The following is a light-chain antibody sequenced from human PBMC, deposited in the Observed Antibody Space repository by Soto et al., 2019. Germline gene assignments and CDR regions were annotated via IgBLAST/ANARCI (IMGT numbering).Light chain of an antibody. CDR2: EDN. CDR3: QSYDSSNDVV. V-gene: IGLV6-57*04. J-gene: IGLJ2*01. Sequence: NFMLTQPHSVSESPGKTVTISCTRSSGSIASNYVQWYQQRPGSAPTTVIYEDNQRPSGVPDRFSGSIDSSSNSASLTISGLKTEDEADNYCQSYDSSNDVVFGGGTKLTVL. CDR1: SGSIASNY.